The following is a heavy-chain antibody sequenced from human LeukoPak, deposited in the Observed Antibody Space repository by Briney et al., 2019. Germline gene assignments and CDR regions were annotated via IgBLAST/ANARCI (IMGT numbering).Heavy chain of an antibody. CDR3: ARATRGYSYGALFDY. V-gene: IGHV3-23*01. CDR1: GFTFSSYA. Sequence: GGSLRLSCAASGFTFSSYAMSWVRQAPGKGLEWVSAISGSGGSTYYADSVKGRFTISRDNSKNTLYLQMNSLRAEDTAVYYCARATRGYSYGALFDYWGQGTLVTVSS. CDR2: ISGSGGST. D-gene: IGHD5-18*01. J-gene: IGHJ4*02.